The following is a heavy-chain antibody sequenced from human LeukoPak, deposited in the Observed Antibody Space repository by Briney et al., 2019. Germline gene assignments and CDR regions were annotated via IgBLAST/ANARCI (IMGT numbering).Heavy chain of an antibody. J-gene: IGHJ4*02. Sequence: GGSLRLSCAASGFTFDDYGMSWVRQAPGKGLEWVSGINWNGGSTGYADSVKGRFTISRDNAKNTVYLQMNSLRAEDSGFYFCARERYINGYTVGQDSWGQGTLVTVSS. CDR2: INWNGGST. D-gene: IGHD5-18*01. V-gene: IGHV3-20*04. CDR1: GFTFDDYG. CDR3: ARERYINGYTVGQDS.